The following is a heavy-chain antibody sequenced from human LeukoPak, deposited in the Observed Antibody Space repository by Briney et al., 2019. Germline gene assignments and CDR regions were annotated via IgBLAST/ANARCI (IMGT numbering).Heavy chain of an antibody. J-gene: IGHJ6*02. Sequence: GSLRLSCAASGFTFSSYAMSWVRQAPGKGLEWVSAISGSGGSTYYADSVKGRFTISRDNSKNTLYLQMNSLRAEDTAVYYCAKPMVRGVRYYYYYGMDVWGQGNTVTVSS. CDR2: ISGSGGST. D-gene: IGHD3-10*01. CDR3: AKPMVRGVRYYYYYGMDV. V-gene: IGHV3-23*01. CDR1: GFTFSSYA.